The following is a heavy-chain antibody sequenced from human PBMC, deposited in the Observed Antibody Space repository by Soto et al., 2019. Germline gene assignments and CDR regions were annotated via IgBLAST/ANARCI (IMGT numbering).Heavy chain of an antibody. Sequence: ESGGGLVQPGGSLRLSCAASGFTFSSYWMSWVRQAPGKGLEWVANIKQDGSEKYYVDSVKGRFTISRDNAKNSLYLQMNSLRAEDTAVYYCARVRDYYGSGAFDIWGQGTMVTVSS. CDR2: IKQDGSEK. V-gene: IGHV3-7*01. D-gene: IGHD3-10*01. CDR1: GFTFSSYW. J-gene: IGHJ3*02. CDR3: ARVRDYYGSGAFDI.